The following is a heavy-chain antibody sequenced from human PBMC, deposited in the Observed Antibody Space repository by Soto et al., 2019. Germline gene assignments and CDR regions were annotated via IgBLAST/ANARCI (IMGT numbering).Heavy chain of an antibody. CDR2: ISSSSSTI. CDR1: GFTFSSYS. D-gene: IGHD3-3*01. J-gene: IGHJ5*01. CDR3: ARDYDLLPDAFAP. V-gene: IGHV3-48*01. Sequence: PGGSLSLSCAASGFTFSSYSMNWVRHAPGKGLEWVSYISSSSSTIYYADSVKGRFTISRDNAKNSLYLQMNSLRAEDTAVYYCARDYDLLPDAFAPWAQGTLVTVSS.